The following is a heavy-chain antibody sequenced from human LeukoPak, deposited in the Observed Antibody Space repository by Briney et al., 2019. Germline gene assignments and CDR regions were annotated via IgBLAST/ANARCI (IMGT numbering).Heavy chain of an antibody. J-gene: IGHJ2*01. CDR2: ISSGSNTI. V-gene: IGHV3-48*01. CDR3: ARDTASWLVSEYFDL. CDR1: GFTFTTYW. Sequence: GGSLRLSCAASGFTFTTYWMNWVRQAPGKGLEWISYISSGSNTIYYADSAKGRFTISRDNAKDSLHLQMSSLRAEDTAVYYCARDTASWLVSEYFDLWGRGTLVTVSS. D-gene: IGHD6-19*01.